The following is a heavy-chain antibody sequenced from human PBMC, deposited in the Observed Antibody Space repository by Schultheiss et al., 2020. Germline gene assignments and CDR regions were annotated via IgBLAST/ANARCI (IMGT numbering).Heavy chain of an antibody. Sequence: GGSLRLSCAASGFTFSSYGMHWVRQAPGKGLEWVAVIWYDGSNKYYADTVKGRFTISRDISKDTLYLQMNSLGVEDTAVYYCARGPVVWSGYHNWFDPWGQGTLVTVSS. CDR1: GFTFSSYG. V-gene: IGHV3-33*08. D-gene: IGHD3-3*01. CDR2: IWYDGSNK. J-gene: IGHJ5*02. CDR3: ARGPVVWSGYHNWFDP.